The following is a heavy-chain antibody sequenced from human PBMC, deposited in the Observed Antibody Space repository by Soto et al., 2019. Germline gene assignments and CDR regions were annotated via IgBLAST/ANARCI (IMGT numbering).Heavy chain of an antibody. J-gene: IGHJ4*02. CDR2: INHSGST. CDR1: GGSFSGYS. D-gene: IGHD2-8*02. CDR3: ARDKITGLFDY. V-gene: IGHV4-34*01. Sequence: QVQLQQWGAGLLKPSETLSLTCAVYGGSFSGYSWTWIRQPPGTGLEWMGEINHSGSTNYNPSLKSRVNISVDTSNIQFSLKLTSVTAADTAVYYCARDKITGLFDYWGQGTLVTVSS.